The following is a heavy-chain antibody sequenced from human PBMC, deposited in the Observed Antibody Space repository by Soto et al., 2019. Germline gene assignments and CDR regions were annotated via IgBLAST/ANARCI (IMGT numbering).Heavy chain of an antibody. Sequence: EVLLEESGGGFVQPGGSLRLSCAASGFTVSNNYMTWVRQAPGKGLEWVAVIQDGGSISYADSVSDRFTISRDNSKNTVFLEMNNRSPEETAVYFCERGEGSGSNALGHWGQGTLVTVSS. CDR1: GFTVSNNY. CDR2: IQDGGSI. V-gene: IGHV3-66*01. CDR3: ERGEGSGSNALGH. J-gene: IGHJ4*02. D-gene: IGHD3-16*01.